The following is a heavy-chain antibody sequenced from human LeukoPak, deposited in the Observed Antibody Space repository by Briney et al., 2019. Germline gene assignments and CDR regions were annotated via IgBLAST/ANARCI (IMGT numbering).Heavy chain of an antibody. Sequence: GGSLRLSCAASGFTFSSYAMTWVRQAPGKGLEWVSAISGSGGTTYYADSVRGRFTITRDNSKYTLYLQMNSLRAEDTALYYCAKGLINDWSALESWGQGTLVTVSS. V-gene: IGHV3-23*01. J-gene: IGHJ4*02. CDR2: ISGSGGTT. D-gene: IGHD3-9*01. CDR3: AKGLINDWSALES. CDR1: GFTFSSYA.